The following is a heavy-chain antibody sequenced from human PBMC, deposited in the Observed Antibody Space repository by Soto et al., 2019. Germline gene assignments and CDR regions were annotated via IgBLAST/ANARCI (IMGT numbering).Heavy chain of an antibody. CDR1: GYTFTSYY. CDR2: INPSGGST. D-gene: IGHD6-13*01. Sequence: QVQLVQSGAEVKKPGASVKVSCKASGYTFTSYYMHWVRQAPGQGLEWMGIINPSGGSTSYAQKFQGRVTMTRDTSTSTGYMELSSLRSEDTAVYYCARVGQSGYSSSWYGYWGQGTLVTVSS. V-gene: IGHV1-46*01. CDR3: ARVGQSGYSSSWYGY. J-gene: IGHJ4*02.